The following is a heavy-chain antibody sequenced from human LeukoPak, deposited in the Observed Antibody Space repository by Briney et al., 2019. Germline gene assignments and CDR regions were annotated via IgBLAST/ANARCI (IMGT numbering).Heavy chain of an antibody. CDR1: GYTFTSYY. J-gene: IGHJ6*03. D-gene: IGHD3-10*01. CDR3: ARDGALWFGEFPYYYYMDV. V-gene: IGHV1-46*01. CDR2: INPSGGST. Sequence: GASVKVSCTASGYTFTSYYMHWVRQAPGQGLEWMGVINPSGGSTSYAQKFQGRVTMTRDTSTSTVYMELSSLRSEDTAVYYCARDGALWFGEFPYYYYMDVWGKGTTVTVSS.